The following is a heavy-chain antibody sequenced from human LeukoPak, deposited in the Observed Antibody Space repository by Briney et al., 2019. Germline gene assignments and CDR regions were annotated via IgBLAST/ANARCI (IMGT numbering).Heavy chain of an antibody. CDR3: AKGGGYEAQYYYYYLDV. J-gene: IGHJ6*03. Sequence: GGSLRLSCAASGFTFSSYGMSWVRQAPGKGLEWVAFIRYDGSNKYYADSVKGRFTISRDNSKNTLYLQMKSLRAEDTAVYYCAKGGGYEAQYYYYYLDVWGKGTTVTISS. CDR1: GFTFSSYG. V-gene: IGHV3-30*02. CDR2: IRYDGSNK. D-gene: IGHD5-12*01.